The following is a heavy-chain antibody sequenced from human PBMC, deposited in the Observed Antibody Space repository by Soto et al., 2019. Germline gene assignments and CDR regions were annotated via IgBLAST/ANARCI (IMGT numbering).Heavy chain of an antibody. Sequence: QLQLQESGPGLVKPSETLSLTCTVSGGSISSSSYYWGWIRQPPGKGLEWIGSIYYSGSTYYNPSLKSRVTLSVDTSKNQSSLKLSSVTAADTAVYYWASFYCSSTSCPFDYWGQGTLVTVSS. CDR2: IYYSGST. CDR3: ASFYCSSTSCPFDY. J-gene: IGHJ4*02. CDR1: GGSISSSSYY. D-gene: IGHD2-2*01. V-gene: IGHV4-39*01.